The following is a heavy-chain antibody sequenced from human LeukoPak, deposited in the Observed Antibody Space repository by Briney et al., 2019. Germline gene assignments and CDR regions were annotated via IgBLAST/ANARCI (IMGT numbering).Heavy chain of an antibody. Sequence: GASVKVSCKASGYTFTSYGISWVRQAPGQGLEWMRWISAYNGNTNYAQKLQGRVTMTTDTSTSTAYMELRSLRSDDTAVYYCARDSTGSYDFWSGYSKYYYYYYMDVWGKGTTVTVSS. CDR2: ISAYNGNT. V-gene: IGHV1-18*01. CDR1: GYTFTSYG. CDR3: ARDSTGSYDFWSGYSKYYYYYYMDV. J-gene: IGHJ6*03. D-gene: IGHD3-3*01.